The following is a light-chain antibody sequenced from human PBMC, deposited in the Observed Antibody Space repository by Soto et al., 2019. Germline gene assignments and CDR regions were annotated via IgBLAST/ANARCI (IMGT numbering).Light chain of an antibody. V-gene: IGKV1-39*01. Sequence: IQMTQSPSSLSASVGDRVTITCRASQSISNALNWYQQKPGKAPKVLICAASNLQSGVPSRFSGSGSGTDFTFTISSLQPEDFATYSCQQSYSTPLTFGGGTKVEIK. CDR2: AAS. J-gene: IGKJ4*01. CDR1: QSISNA. CDR3: QQSYSTPLT.